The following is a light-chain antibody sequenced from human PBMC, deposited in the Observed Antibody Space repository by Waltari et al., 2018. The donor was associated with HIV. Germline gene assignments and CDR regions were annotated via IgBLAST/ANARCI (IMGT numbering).Light chain of an antibody. CDR3: LHDYIFPYT. J-gene: IGKJ2*01. V-gene: IGKV1-6*02. CDR1: QGIGKD. CDR2: AAS. Sequence: AIQMTQSPSSLSASLGARVTITCRASQGIGKDLSWYQQKPGKAPNLLIYAASILQSVVSSRFSGAGSATDFTLTISNLQPEDFATYFCLHDYIFPYTFGPGTKLEI.